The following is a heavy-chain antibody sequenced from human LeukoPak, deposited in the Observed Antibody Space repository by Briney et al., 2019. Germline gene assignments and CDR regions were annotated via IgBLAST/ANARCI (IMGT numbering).Heavy chain of an antibody. V-gene: IGHV1/OR15-3*02. CDR2: INAGNGNT. Sequence: ASVKVSCKASGYTFTDYFMNWMRQAPGQRLEWMGWINAGNGNTKYSQKLQGRVTITRDTSASTAYMQLSSLRSEDTAVYYCAGDRDYFDYWGQGTLVTVSS. J-gene: IGHJ4*02. CDR1: GYTFTDYF. CDR3: AGDRDYFDY.